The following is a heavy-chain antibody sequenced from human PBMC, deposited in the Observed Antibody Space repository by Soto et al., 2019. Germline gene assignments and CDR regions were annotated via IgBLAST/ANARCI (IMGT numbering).Heavy chain of an antibody. Sequence: GESLKISCKGSGYSFTSYWIGWVRQMPGKGLEWMGIIYPGDSDTRYSPSFQGQVTISADKSISTAYMQWSSLKASDTAMYYCSRTYGVVPFGWAFDIWGRGTMVTVSS. J-gene: IGHJ3*02. CDR1: GYSFTSYW. D-gene: IGHD3-3*01. V-gene: IGHV5-51*01. CDR2: IYPGDSDT. CDR3: SRTYGVVPFGWAFDI.